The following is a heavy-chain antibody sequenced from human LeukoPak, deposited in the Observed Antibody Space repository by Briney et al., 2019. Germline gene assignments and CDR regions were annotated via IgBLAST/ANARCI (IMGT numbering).Heavy chain of an antibody. V-gene: IGHV5-10-1*01. Sequence: KVSCKASGYTFTSYGISWVRQAPGQGLEWMGRIDPSDSYTNYSPSFQGHVTISADKSISTAYLQWSSLKASDTAMYYCARLVVPAAKAGDYWGQGTLVTVSS. J-gene: IGHJ4*02. CDR3: ARLVVPAAKAGDY. CDR2: IDPSDSYT. D-gene: IGHD2-2*01. CDR1: GYTFTSYG.